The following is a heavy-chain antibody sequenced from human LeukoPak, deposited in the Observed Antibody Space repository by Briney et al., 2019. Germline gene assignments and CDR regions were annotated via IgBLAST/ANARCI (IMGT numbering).Heavy chain of an antibody. V-gene: IGHV3-30*18. Sequence: GGSLRLSCAAPGFTFSSYGMHWVRQAPGKGLEWVAVISDDGSNKYYVDSVKGRFTISRDNSKNTLYLQMNSLRAEDTAVYYCANSPTYCSSTSCYINYWGQGTLVTVSS. CDR3: ANSPTYCSSTSCYINY. CDR2: ISDDGSNK. D-gene: IGHD2-2*02. CDR1: GFTFSSYG. J-gene: IGHJ4*02.